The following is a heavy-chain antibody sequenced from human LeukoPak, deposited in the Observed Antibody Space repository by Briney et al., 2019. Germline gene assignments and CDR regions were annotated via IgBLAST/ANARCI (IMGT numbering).Heavy chain of an antibody. CDR2: ITGNSDYT. J-gene: IGHJ4*02. CDR3: ARVVGAAAGGGYFDY. Sequence: GGSLRLSCAASGFTFSNYVMNWVRQAPGKGLEWVSPITGNSDYTYYADSVKGRFTISRDNAKNSLYLQMNSLRAEDTAVYYCARVVGAAAGGGYFDYWGQGTLVTVSS. CDR1: GFTFSNYV. D-gene: IGHD6-13*01. V-gene: IGHV3-21*01.